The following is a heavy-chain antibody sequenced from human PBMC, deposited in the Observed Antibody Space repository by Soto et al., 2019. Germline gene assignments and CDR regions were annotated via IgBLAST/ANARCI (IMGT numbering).Heavy chain of an antibody. V-gene: IGHV4-4*02. J-gene: IGHJ5*01. CDR1: SVSITSSNW. CDR3: ARDYDGFDS. D-gene: IGHD3-16*01. CDR2: ISHSGTV. Sequence: PSETLSLTCDVSSVSITSSNWWTWVRQPPGKGLEWLGEISHSGTVNYNATLRSRVTISVDKPKNHLSLKVMSVTAPAPAAYYCARDYDGFDSWGQGILVTVSS.